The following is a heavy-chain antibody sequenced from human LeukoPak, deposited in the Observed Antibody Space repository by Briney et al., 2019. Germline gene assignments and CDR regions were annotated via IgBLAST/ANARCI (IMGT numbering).Heavy chain of an antibody. CDR3: ARDSIYSSSWYGIDY. V-gene: IGHV4-61*02. Sequence: PSQTLSLTCTVSGGSISSGSYYWSWIRQPAGKGLEWIGRIYTSGSTNYNPSLKSRVTISVDTSKNQFSLKLSSVTAADTAVYYCARDSIYSSSWYGIDYWGQGTLVTVSS. J-gene: IGHJ4*02. CDR1: GGSISSGSYY. D-gene: IGHD6-13*01. CDR2: IYTSGST.